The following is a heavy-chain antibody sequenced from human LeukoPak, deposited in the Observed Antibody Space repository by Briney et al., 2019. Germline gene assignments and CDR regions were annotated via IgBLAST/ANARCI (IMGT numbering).Heavy chain of an antibody. CDR3: ARSLGSSWALYYYYGMDV. V-gene: IGHV4-4*02. D-gene: IGHD6-13*01. J-gene: IGHJ6*02. Sequence: SETLSLTCAVSGGSISSSNWWSWVRQPPGKGLEWIGEIYHSGSTNYNPSLKSRVTISVDKSKNQFSLKLSSVTAADTAVYYCARSLGSSWALYYYYGMDVWGQGTTVTVSS. CDR2: IYHSGST. CDR1: GGSISSSNW.